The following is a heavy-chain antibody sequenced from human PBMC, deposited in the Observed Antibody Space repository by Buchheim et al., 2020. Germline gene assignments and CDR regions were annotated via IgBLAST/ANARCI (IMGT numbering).Heavy chain of an antibody. J-gene: IGHJ4*02. D-gene: IGHD4-17*01. CDR3: ARADTSTTVTALDY. CDR2: INPNNGGT. V-gene: IGHV1-2*06. Sequence: QVQLVQSGAEVKKPGASVKVSCKASGYTFTGYYIHWVRQAPGQGLEWMGRINPNNGGTNYAQKFQGRVTMTRDTSISTDYMELSRLTSDDTAVHYCARADTSTTVTALDYWGQGTL. CDR1: GYTFTGYY.